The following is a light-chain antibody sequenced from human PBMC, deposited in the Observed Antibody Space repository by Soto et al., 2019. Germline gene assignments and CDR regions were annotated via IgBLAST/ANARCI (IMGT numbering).Light chain of an antibody. V-gene: IGKV3-11*01. CDR1: QSVSSY. CDR3: QHRSDFPLT. Sequence: EIVLTQSPGTLSLSPGDRATLSCRASQSVSSYLAWYQQKPGQAPRLLIYDASNRATGIPARFSGSGSGTDFTLTISSLEPEVFAVYYCQHRSDFPLTFGGGTKVEI. CDR2: DAS. J-gene: IGKJ4*01.